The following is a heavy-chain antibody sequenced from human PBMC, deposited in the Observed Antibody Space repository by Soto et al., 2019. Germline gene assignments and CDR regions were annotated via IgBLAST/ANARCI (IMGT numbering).Heavy chain of an antibody. CDR2: INTDGSST. J-gene: IGHJ4*02. CDR1: GFTFSTFN. V-gene: IGHV3-74*01. CDR3: ARQASFDY. Sequence: GGSLRLSCAASGFTFSTFNMNWVRQAPGEGLVWVSRINTDGSSTSYADSVKGRFTISRDNAKNTLYLQMNSLRTEDTAVYYCARQASFDYWGRGTLVTVSS.